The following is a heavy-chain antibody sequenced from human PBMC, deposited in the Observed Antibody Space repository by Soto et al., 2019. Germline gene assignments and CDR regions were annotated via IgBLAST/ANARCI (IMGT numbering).Heavy chain of an antibody. D-gene: IGHD6-25*01. Sequence: PSETLSHTCTFSRGSISGYYWSLIRQPPGKALEWIGYVYFKGNINYNPSLKSRVTMSVDTSKNQFSLKLSSVTAADTAVYYCARDLRRVLDYWGQGILVTVSS. CDR2: VYFKGNI. J-gene: IGHJ4*02. CDR1: RGSISGYY. CDR3: ARDLRRVLDY. V-gene: IGHV4-59*01.